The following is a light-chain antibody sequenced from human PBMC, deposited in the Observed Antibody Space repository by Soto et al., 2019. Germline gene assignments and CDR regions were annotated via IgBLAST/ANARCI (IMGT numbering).Light chain of an antibody. CDR3: QQSLTFPLT. V-gene: IGKV1-12*01. CDR2: AIS. J-gene: IGKJ4*01. Sequence: QMTQSPSSVSASVGDRVTITCRASQGINNWLAWYQQKPGRAPKLLIYAISSLQGGVPSRFSGSGSGTDFTLTISSLQPEDFATYYCQQSLTFPLTFGGGTKVEIK. CDR1: QGINNW.